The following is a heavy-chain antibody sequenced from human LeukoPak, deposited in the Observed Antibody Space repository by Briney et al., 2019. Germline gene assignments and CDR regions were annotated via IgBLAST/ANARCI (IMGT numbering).Heavy chain of an antibody. V-gene: IGHV3-33*08. Sequence: GGSLRLSCAASGFIFSDYGMHWVRQAPGKGLEWVAVIWNDGSNTYYGDTVKGLFTISRDNSKNTLYLQMNSLRAEDTAVYYCARDNAGLVKHLDAFDLWGQGTMVTVAS. D-gene: IGHD1-26*01. CDR3: ARDNAGLVKHLDAFDL. CDR2: IWNDGSNT. CDR1: GFIFSDYG. J-gene: IGHJ3*01.